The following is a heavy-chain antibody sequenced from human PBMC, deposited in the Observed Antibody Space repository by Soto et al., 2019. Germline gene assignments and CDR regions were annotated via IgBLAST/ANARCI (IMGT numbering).Heavy chain of an antibody. CDR3: AKNPQNVLRYFAWLPDYYGMDV. D-gene: IGHD3-9*01. CDR1: GFTFSSYA. CDR2: ISGSGGST. Sequence: GGSLRLSCAASGFTFSSYAMSWVRQAPGKGLEWVSAISGSGGSTYYADSVKGRFTISRDNSKNTLYLQMNSLRAKDTAVYYCAKNPQNVLRYFAWLPDYYGMDVWGQGTMVTVSS. V-gene: IGHV3-23*01. J-gene: IGHJ6*02.